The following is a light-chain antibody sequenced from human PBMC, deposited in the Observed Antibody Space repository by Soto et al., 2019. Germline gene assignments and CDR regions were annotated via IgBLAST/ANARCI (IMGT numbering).Light chain of an antibody. Sequence: EIVLTQSPGTLSLSPGERATLSCRASQSVSSSYLAWYQQKPGQPPRLLIYGASSRDTGIPDRFNGSGSGTDFTLTISRLEPGYFEVYFWQWYGRSPRTVGQGAKREI. J-gene: IGKJ1*01. CDR3: QWYGRSPRT. CDR1: QSVSSSY. V-gene: IGKV3-20*01. CDR2: GAS.